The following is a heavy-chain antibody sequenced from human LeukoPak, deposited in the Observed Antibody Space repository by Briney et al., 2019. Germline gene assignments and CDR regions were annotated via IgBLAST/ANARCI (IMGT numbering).Heavy chain of an antibody. J-gene: IGHJ6*02. V-gene: IGHV4-39*07. CDR3: ARDSGQLSHYGMDV. Sequence: SETLSLTCTVSGGSISSSSYCWGWIRQPPGKGLEWIGSIYYSGSTYYNPSLKSRVTISVDTSKNQFSLKLSSVTAADTAVYYCARDSGQLSHYGMDVWGQGTTVTVSS. CDR2: IYYSGST. D-gene: IGHD6-13*01. CDR1: GGSISSSSYC.